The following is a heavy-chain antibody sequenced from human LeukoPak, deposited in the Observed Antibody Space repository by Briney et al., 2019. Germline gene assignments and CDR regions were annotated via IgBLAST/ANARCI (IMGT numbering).Heavy chain of an antibody. CDR1: GGTFSSYT. D-gene: IGHD6-6*01. CDR2: IIPILGIA. CDR3: ARESSSSGGFDY. V-gene: IGHV1-69*04. J-gene: IGHJ4*02. Sequence: SVKVSCKASGGTFSSYTISWVRQAPGQGLEWMGRIIPILGIANYAQKFQGRVTITADKSTSTAYTELSSLRSEDTAVYYCARESSSSGGFDYWGQGTLVTVSS.